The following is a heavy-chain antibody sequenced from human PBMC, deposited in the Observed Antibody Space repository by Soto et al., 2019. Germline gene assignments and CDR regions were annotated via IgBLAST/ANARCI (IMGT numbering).Heavy chain of an antibody. D-gene: IGHD1-7*01. V-gene: IGHV4-39*01. CDR3: ASYNWNYYYFDY. J-gene: IGHJ4*02. Sequence: PSETLSLTCTVSGGSISSSSYYWGWIRQPPGKGLEWIGSIYYSGSTYYNPPLKSRVTISVDTSKNQFSLKLSSVTAADTAVYYCASYNWNYYYFDYWGQGTLVTVSS. CDR1: GGSISSSSYY. CDR2: IYYSGST.